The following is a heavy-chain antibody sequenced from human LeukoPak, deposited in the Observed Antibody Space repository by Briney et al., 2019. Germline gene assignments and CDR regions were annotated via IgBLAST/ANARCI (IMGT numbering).Heavy chain of an antibody. CDR3: ARGPSGYHNT. D-gene: IGHD5-12*01. J-gene: IGHJ4*02. CDR2: ISSSSDTI. V-gene: IGHV3-48*01. CDR1: GFTFSSYS. Sequence: GGSLRLSCAASGFTFSSYSMNWVRQAPGKGLEWVSYISSSSDTIYYADSVKGRFTISRDNAKNSLYLQVNSLRAEDTAVYYCARGPSGYHNTGGQGTLVTVSS.